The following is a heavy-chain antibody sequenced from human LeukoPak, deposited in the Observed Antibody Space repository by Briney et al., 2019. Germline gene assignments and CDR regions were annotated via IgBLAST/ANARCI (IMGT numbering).Heavy chain of an antibody. CDR1: GYTLTGYY. V-gene: IGHV1-2*02. J-gene: IGHJ4*02. CDR2: INPHTGGT. Sequence: ASVKVSCKDSGYTLTGYYMHWVRQAPGQGLEWMGWINPHTGGTNYAQKFQGRVTMTRDASISTAYMELSRLRSDDTAVYYCARPYCGGGSCHAYFDYWGQGTLVTVYS. CDR3: ARPYCGGGSCHAYFDY. D-gene: IGHD2-15*01.